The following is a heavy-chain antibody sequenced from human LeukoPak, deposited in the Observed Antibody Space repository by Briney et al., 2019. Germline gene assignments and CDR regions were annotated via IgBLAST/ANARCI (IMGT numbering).Heavy chain of an antibody. J-gene: IGHJ5*02. Sequence: SETPSLTCAVYGGSFSGYYWSWIRQPPGKGLEWIGEINHSGSTNYNPSLKSRVTISVDTSKNQFSLKLSSVTAADTAVYYCARDTGYCSSTSCYDNWFDPWGQGTLVTVSS. V-gene: IGHV4-34*01. CDR1: GGSFSGYY. D-gene: IGHD2-2*01. CDR2: INHSGST. CDR3: ARDTGYCSSTSCYDNWFDP.